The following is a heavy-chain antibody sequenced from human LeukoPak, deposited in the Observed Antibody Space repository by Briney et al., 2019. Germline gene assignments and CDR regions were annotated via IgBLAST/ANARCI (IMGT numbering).Heavy chain of an antibody. CDR2: IYNSGST. D-gene: IGHD6-13*01. CDR1: GNSISNTYY. Sequence: SETLSLTCAVSGNSISNTYYWGWIRQPPGKELEWIGSIYNSGSTHYNPSLKSRVTISVDTSKNQFSLKLSSVTAADTAVYYCATAGYSSSWYGDYFDYWGQGTLVTVSS. V-gene: IGHV4-38-2*01. CDR3: ATAGYSSSWYGDYFDY. J-gene: IGHJ4*02.